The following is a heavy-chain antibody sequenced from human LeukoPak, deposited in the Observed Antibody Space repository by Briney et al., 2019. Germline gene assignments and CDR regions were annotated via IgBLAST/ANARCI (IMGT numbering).Heavy chain of an antibody. Sequence: LTGGSLRLSCAASGFTFSSYAMSWVRQAPGKGLEWVSAISSSGGSTYYADSVKGRFTLSRDNSKNTLYLQMNSLRAEDTAVYYCAKRKSQLAATTYFDYWGQGTLVTVSS. CDR3: AKRKSQLAATTYFDY. D-gene: IGHD1-1*01. J-gene: IGHJ4*02. V-gene: IGHV3-23*01. CDR1: GFTFSSYA. CDR2: ISSSGGST.